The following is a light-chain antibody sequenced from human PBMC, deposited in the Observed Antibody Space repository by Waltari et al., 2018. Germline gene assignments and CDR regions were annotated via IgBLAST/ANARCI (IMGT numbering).Light chain of an antibody. Sequence: EMTQSPDSLPVSLGERATINCKSSQSVLYNFNNKNYLAWFQLTPGQPPKLLIRWASTREPGVPDRFSGSRSGTDFTLTISSLQTEDVAVYYCQQYLTLPYSFGQGTKLEIK. CDR1: QSVLYNFNNKNY. J-gene: IGKJ2*03. V-gene: IGKV4-1*01. CDR3: QQYLTLPYS. CDR2: WAS.